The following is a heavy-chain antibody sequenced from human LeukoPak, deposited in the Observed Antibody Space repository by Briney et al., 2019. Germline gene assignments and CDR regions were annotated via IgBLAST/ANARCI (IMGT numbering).Heavy chain of an antibody. J-gene: IGHJ4*02. CDR3: ARLRPNPVAGYVDY. Sequence: SETLSLTCTVSGGSISSGGYYWSWIRQHPGKGLEWIGYIYYSGSTYYNPSLKSRVTISVDTSKNQFSLKLSSVTAADTAVYYCARLRPNPVAGYVDYWGQGTLVTVSS. CDR1: GGSISSGGYY. D-gene: IGHD6-19*01. V-gene: IGHV4-31*03. CDR2: IYYSGST.